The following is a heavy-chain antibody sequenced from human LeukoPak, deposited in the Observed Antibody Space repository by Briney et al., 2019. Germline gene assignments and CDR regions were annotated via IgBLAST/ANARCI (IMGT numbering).Heavy chain of an antibody. V-gene: IGHV3-23*01. D-gene: IGHD6-19*01. CDR3: AKGPHSSGWSGYFDY. CDR1: GFTFSSYA. J-gene: IGHJ4*02. CDR2: ISGSGGST. Sequence: GGPPRLSCAASGFTFSSYAMSWVRQAPGKGLEWVSAISGSGGSTYYADSVKGRFTISRDNSKNTLYLQMNSLRAEDTAVYYCAKGPHSSGWSGYFDYWGQGTLVTVSS.